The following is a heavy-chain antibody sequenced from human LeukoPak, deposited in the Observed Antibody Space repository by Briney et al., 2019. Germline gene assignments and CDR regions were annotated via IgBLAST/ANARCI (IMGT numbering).Heavy chain of an antibody. CDR2: ITGSGGNT. Sequence: GRSLRLSCAASGFTFDDYAMHWVRQAPGKGLEWVSSITGSGGNTYYADPVKGRFTISRDNSKNTLFLQVNSLRAEDTTVYYCAKDSGMVLANYYMNVWGKGTTVTVSS. D-gene: IGHD3-10*01. CDR1: GFTFDDYA. CDR3: AKDSGMVLANYYMNV. J-gene: IGHJ6*03. V-gene: IGHV3-23*01.